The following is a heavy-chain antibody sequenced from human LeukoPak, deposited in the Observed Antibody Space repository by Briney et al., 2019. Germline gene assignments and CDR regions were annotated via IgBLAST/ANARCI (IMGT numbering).Heavy chain of an antibody. V-gene: IGHV3-64D*06. CDR2: SSNGGHT. D-gene: IGHD2-15*01. J-gene: IGHJ4*02. CDR3: VKEYCSSGSCSFYFDY. Sequence: SSNGGHTYCADSVKGRFTISRDNSKNTLYLQMSSLRAEDTAVYYCVKEYCSSGSCSFYFDYWGQGTLVTVSS.